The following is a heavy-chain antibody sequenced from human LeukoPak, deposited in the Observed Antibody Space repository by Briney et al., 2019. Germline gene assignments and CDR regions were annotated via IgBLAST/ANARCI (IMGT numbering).Heavy chain of an antibody. V-gene: IGHV3-23*01. CDR3: AATHEDYYDSSGYYQFDY. CDR2: ISGSGGST. D-gene: IGHD3-22*01. Sequence: GGSLRLSCAASGFTFSSYAMSWVRQAPGKGLEWVSAISGSGGSTYYADSVKGRFTISRDNSKNTLYLQMNSLRAEDTAVYYCAATHEDYYDSSGYYQFDYWGQGTLVTVSS. CDR1: GFTFSSYA. J-gene: IGHJ4*02.